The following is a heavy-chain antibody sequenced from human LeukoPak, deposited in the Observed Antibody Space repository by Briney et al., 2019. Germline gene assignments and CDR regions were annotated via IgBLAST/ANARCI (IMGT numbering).Heavy chain of an antibody. V-gene: IGHV4-59*05. CDR3: ARHPAYYDILTGPGPYYFDY. D-gene: IGHD3-9*01. Sequence: SETLSLTCTVSGGSLSTYHWSWIRQPPGKGLEWIGSIYYSGSTYYNPSLKSRVTISVDTSKNQFSLKLSSVTAADTAVYYCARHPAYYDILTGPGPYYFDYWGQGTLVTVSS. J-gene: IGHJ4*02. CDR1: GGSLSTYH. CDR2: IYYSGST.